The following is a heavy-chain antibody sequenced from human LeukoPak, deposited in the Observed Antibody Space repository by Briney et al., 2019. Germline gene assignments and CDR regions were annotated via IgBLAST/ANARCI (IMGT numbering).Heavy chain of an antibody. CDR2: MNPNSGNT. J-gene: IGHJ4*02. V-gene: IGHV1-8*02. CDR1: GYTFTSYG. CDR3: AREDIVGATVH. Sequence: ASVKVSCKASGYTFTSYGISWVRQAPGQGLEWMGWMNPNSGNTGYAQKFQGRVTMTRNTSISTAYMELSSLRSEDTAVYYCAREDIVGATVHWGQGTLVTVSS. D-gene: IGHD1-26*01.